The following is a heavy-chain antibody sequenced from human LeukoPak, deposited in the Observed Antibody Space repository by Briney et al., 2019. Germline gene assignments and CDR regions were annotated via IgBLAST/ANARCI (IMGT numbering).Heavy chain of an antibody. Sequence: SETLSLTCTVSGGSISSSSYYWGWIRQPPGKGLEWIGSMYYSGSTNYNPSLKSRVTISVDTSKNQFSLKLNSVTAADTAVYYCARPPGDYWGQGTLVTVSS. V-gene: IGHV4-39*07. CDR3: ARPPGDY. CDR2: MYYSGST. J-gene: IGHJ4*02. CDR1: GGSISSSSYY.